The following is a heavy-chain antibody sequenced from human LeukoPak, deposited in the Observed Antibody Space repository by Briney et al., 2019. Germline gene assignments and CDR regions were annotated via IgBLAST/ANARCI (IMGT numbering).Heavy chain of an antibody. Sequence: SVKVSCKASGGSFSSYAISWVRQAPGQGLEWMGRIIPIFGTANYAQKFQGRVTITTDESTSTAYMELSSLRSEDTAVYYCARDLKGSGWEGAFDPWGQGTLVSVSS. CDR3: ARDLKGSGWEGAFDP. V-gene: IGHV1-69*05. CDR1: GGSFSSYA. J-gene: IGHJ5*02. CDR2: IIPIFGTA. D-gene: IGHD6-19*01.